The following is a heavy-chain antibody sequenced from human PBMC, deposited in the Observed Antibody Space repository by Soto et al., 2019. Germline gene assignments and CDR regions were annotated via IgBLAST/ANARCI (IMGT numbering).Heavy chain of an antibody. Sequence: ASVKVSCKASGYTFTGYYMYWVRQAPGQGLEWMGWINPNSGGTNYAQKFQGWVTMTRDTSISTAYMELSRLRSDDTAVYYCARGGIVVVPAPHLFDYWGQGTLVTVSS. CDR2: INPNSGGT. V-gene: IGHV1-2*04. D-gene: IGHD2-2*01. CDR1: GYTFTGYY. J-gene: IGHJ4*02. CDR3: ARGGIVVVPAPHLFDY.